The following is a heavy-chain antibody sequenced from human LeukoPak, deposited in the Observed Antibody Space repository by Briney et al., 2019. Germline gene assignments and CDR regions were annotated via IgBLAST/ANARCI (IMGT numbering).Heavy chain of an antibody. D-gene: IGHD5-18*01. Sequence: GRSLRLSCAASGFTFSSYGMHWVRQAPGKGLEWVAVIWYDGSNKYYADSVKGRFTISRDNSKNTLYLQMNSLRAEDTAVYYCARVTAMVPDPYYFDYWGQGTLVTVSS. J-gene: IGHJ4*02. CDR2: IWYDGSNK. CDR3: ARVTAMVPDPYYFDY. CDR1: GFTFSSYG. V-gene: IGHV3-33*01.